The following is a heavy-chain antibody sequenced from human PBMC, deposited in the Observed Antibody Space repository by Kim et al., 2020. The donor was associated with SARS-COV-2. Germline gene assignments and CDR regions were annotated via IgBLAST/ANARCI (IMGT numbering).Heavy chain of an antibody. Sequence: SETLSLTCAVYGGSFSGYYWSWIRQPPGKGLEWIGEINHSGSTNYNPSLKSRVTISVDTSKNQFSLKLSSVTAADTAVYYCARGRPRLTIAGGPTGAQYDYWGQGTLVTVSS. CDR1: GGSFSGYY. CDR3: ARGRPRLTIAGGPTGAQYDY. D-gene: IGHD3-10*01. V-gene: IGHV4-34*01. J-gene: IGHJ4*02. CDR2: INHSGST.